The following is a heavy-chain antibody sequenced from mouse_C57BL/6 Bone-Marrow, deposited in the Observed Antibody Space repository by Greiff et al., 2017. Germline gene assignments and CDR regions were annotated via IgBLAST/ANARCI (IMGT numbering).Heavy chain of an antibody. CDR3: TSGYGLFAY. V-gene: IGHV6-3*01. J-gene: IGHJ3*01. D-gene: IGHD1-2*01. Sequence: DVKLEESGGGLVQPGGSMKLSCVASGFTFSNYWMNWVRQSPEKGLEWVAQIRLKSDNYATHYAESVKGRFTISRDDSKSSVYLQMNNLRAEDTGIYYCTSGYGLFAYWGQGTLVTVSA. CDR2: IRLKSDNYAT. CDR1: GFTFSNYW.